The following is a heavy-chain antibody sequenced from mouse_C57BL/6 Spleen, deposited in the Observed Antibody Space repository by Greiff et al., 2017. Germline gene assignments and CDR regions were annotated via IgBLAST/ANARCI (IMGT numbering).Heavy chain of an antibody. CDR1: GFSLTSYG. Sequence: VKLVESGPGLVQPSQSLSITCTVSGFSLTSYGVHWVRQSPGKGLEWLGVIWSGGSTDYNAAFISRLSISKDNSKSKVFFKMNSLQADDTAIYYCARNGDTTVVDAMDYWGQGTSVTVSS. CDR3: ARNGDTTVVDAMDY. CDR2: IWSGGST. V-gene: IGHV2-2*01. J-gene: IGHJ4*01. D-gene: IGHD1-1*01.